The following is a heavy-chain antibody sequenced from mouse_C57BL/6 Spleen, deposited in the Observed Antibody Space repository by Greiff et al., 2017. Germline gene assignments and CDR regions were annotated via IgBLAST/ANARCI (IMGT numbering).Heavy chain of an antibody. Sequence: QVQLQQSGAELAKPGASVKLSCKASGYTFTSYWMHWVKQRPGQGLEWIGYINPSSGYTKYNQKFKDRAPLTADKSSSTAYMQLGSLTYEDSAVYYCAIGEFITNYWGQGTTLTVSS. CDR3: AIGEFITNY. D-gene: IGHD1-1*01. V-gene: IGHV1-7*01. CDR2: INPSSGYT. J-gene: IGHJ2*01. CDR1: GYTFTSYW.